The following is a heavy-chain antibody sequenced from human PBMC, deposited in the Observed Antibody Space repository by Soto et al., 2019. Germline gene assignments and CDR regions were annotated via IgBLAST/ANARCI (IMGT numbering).Heavy chain of an antibody. CDR2: ISGSGGST. CDR3: AKDGELGYCSTTSCYTFDY. V-gene: IGHV3-23*01. J-gene: IGHJ4*02. D-gene: IGHD2-2*02. CDR1: GFTFSSYA. Sequence: GGSLRLSCAASGFTFSSYAMSCVGQAPGKGLEWVFAISGSGGSTYYADSVKGRFTISRDNSKNTLYLQMNSLRAEDTAVYYCAKDGELGYCSTTSCYTFDYWGQGTLVPV.